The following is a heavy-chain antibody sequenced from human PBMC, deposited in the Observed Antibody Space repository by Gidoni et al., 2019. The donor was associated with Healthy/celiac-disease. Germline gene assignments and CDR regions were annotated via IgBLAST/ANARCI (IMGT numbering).Heavy chain of an antibody. CDR3: ARQSRYNWNWGWDYYYGMDV. D-gene: IGHD1-7*01. V-gene: IGHV4-59*01. Sequence: QVQLQESGPGLVKPSETLSLTCTVSGGSISSYYWSWIRQPPGKGLEWIGYIYYSGSTNYNPSLKSRVTISVDTSKNQFSLKLSSVTAADTAVYYCARQSRYNWNWGWDYYYGMDVWGQGTTVTVSS. CDR2: IYYSGST. CDR1: GGSISSYY. J-gene: IGHJ6*02.